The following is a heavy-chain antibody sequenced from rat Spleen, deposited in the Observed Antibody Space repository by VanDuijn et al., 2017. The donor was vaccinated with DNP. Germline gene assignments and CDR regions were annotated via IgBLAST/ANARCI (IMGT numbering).Heavy chain of an antibody. J-gene: IGHJ3*01. CDR2: IFFDGSGT. CDR1: GFTFSDYN. V-gene: IGHV5-7*01. CDR3: TRPRGSYGGYRVDA. D-gene: IGHD1-11*01. Sequence: EVQLVESGGGLVQPGRSLKLSCAASGFTFSDYNMAWVRQAPKKGLEWVATIFFDGSGTYYGDSVKGRFTISRNNAESTLHLQMDSLGSEDTATYYCTRPRGSYGGYRVDAWGQGTLVTVSS.